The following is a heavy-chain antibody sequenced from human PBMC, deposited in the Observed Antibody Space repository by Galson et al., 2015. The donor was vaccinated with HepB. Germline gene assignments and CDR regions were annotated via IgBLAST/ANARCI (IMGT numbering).Heavy chain of an antibody. CDR3: AKGWNYDSSGYYAPFDY. CDR1: GFTFSSYA. V-gene: IGHV3-23*01. D-gene: IGHD3-22*01. CDR2: ISGSGGST. Sequence: SLRLSCAASGFTFSSYAMSWVRQAPGKGLEWVSAISGSGGSTYYADSVKGRFTISRDNSKNTLYLQMNSLRAEDTAVYYCAKGWNYDSSGYYAPFDYWGQGTLVTVSS. J-gene: IGHJ4*02.